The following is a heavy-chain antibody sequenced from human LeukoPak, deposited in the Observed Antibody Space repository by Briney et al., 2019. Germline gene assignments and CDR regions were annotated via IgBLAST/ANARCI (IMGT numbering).Heavy chain of an antibody. V-gene: IGHV3-43*01. J-gene: IGHJ4*02. CDR1: GFTFSSYW. D-gene: IGHD5-24*01. CDR2: INRHGDI. Sequence: GGSLRLSCAASGFTFSSYWMSWVRQAPGKNLEWVSFINRHGDINYADSVKGRFTISRDNSKNSVYLQMNSLTTEDTALYYCVKERDGHKDGLAHWGQGTLVTVSS. CDR3: VKERDGHKDGLAH.